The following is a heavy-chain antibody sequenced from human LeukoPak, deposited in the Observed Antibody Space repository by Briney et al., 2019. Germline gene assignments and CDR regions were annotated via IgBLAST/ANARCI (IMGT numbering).Heavy chain of an antibody. CDR3: ARIGTGLLNNAFDI. Sequence: SSETLSLTCAVYGGSFSGYYWSWIRQPPGKGLEWIGEINHSGSTNYNPSLKSRVTISVDTSKNQSSLKLSSVTAADTAVYYCARIGTGLLNNAFDIWGQGTMVTVSS. V-gene: IGHV4-34*01. D-gene: IGHD1-14*01. CDR2: INHSGST. J-gene: IGHJ3*02. CDR1: GGSFSGYY.